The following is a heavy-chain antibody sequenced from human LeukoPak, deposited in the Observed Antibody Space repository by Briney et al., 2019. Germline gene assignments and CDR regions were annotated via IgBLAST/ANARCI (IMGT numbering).Heavy chain of an antibody. CDR3: ASSHHRYCSSTSCYYYYYMDV. CDR2: INHSGST. D-gene: IGHD2-2*01. V-gene: IGHV4-34*01. Sequence: MPSETLSLTCAVYGGSFSGYYWSWIRQPPGKGLEWIGEINHSGSTNYNPSLKSRVTISVDTSKNQFSLKLSSVTAADTAVYYCASSHHRYCSSTSCYYYYYMDVWGKGTTVTVSS. CDR1: GGSFSGYY. J-gene: IGHJ6*03.